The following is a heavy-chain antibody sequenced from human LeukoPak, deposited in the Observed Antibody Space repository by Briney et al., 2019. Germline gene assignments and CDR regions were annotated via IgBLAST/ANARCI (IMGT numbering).Heavy chain of an antibody. CDR2: ISGSGGST. J-gene: IGHJ4*02. D-gene: IGHD3-9*01. V-gene: IGHV3-23*01. Sequence: PGGSLRLSCAASGFTFSSYAMSWVRQAPGKGLEWVSAISGSGGSTYYADSVKGRFTISRDNSKNTLYLQMNSLRAEDTAVYYCAKVRIPYDIVGSFHFDYWGQGTLVTVSS. CDR3: AKVRIPYDIVGSFHFDY. CDR1: GFTFSSYA.